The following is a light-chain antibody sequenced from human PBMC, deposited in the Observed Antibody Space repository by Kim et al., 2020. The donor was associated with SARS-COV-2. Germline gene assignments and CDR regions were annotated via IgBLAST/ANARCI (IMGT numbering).Light chain of an antibody. J-gene: IGKJ2*01. CDR3: QQSSGTPPT. Sequence: SASVGDRVTITGRSSRSINKYLNWYQQKLGKAPKLLITAASSLQSGVPSRFSGSGSGTDFTLTISSLQPEDFATYFCQQSSGTPPTFGQGTKLEI. CDR1: RSINKY. CDR2: AAS. V-gene: IGKV1-39*01.